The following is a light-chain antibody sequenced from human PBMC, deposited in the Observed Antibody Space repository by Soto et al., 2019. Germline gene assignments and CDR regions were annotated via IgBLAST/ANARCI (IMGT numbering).Light chain of an antibody. CDR2: DAS. CDR1: QTISSW. J-gene: IGKJ2*01. Sequence: DIQMTQSPSTLSANVGDRVTITCRVSQTISSWLAWYQQKPGKAPKLLIYDASSLESGVPSRFSGSGSGTEFTLTISSLQPDDFATYYCQQYDSYSYTFGQGTKVDI. V-gene: IGKV1-5*01. CDR3: QQYDSYSYT.